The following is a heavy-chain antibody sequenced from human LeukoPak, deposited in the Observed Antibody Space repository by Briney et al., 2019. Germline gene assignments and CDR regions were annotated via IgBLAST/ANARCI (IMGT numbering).Heavy chain of an antibody. CDR1: GFTFSSYG. Sequence: GGTLRLSCAASGFTFSSYGMSWVRQAPGKGLEWVSAISGSGGSTYYADSVKGRFTISRDNSKNTLYLQMNSLRAEDTAVYYCAKGLVDGSGSPPPAFDIRGQGTMVTVSS. D-gene: IGHD3-10*01. CDR2: ISGSGGST. V-gene: IGHV3-23*01. CDR3: AKGLVDGSGSPPPAFDI. J-gene: IGHJ3*02.